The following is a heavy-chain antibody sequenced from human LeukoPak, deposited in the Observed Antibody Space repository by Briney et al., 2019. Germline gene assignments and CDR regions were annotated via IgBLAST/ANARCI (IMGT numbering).Heavy chain of an antibody. CDR2: IYSSGST. CDR1: GGSISSYY. J-gene: IGHJ4*02. V-gene: IGHV4-4*07. Sequence: PAETLSLTCTVSGGSISSYYWSWIRQPAGKGLEWIARIYSSGSTNYNPSLKSRVTMSVDTSKNQFSLKLSSVTAADTAVYYCARWYSSGWAFDYWGQGTLVTVSS. D-gene: IGHD6-19*01. CDR3: ARWYSSGWAFDY.